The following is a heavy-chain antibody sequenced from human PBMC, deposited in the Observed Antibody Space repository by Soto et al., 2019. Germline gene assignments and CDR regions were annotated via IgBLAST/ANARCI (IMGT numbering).Heavy chain of an antibody. D-gene: IGHD3-16*01. V-gene: IGHV1-18*04. CDR3: ALDDGAHAGGGFDP. Sequence: SVQVSCKASGYTFTGYYMHWVRQAPGQGLEWMGWISAYNGNTNYAQKLQGRVTMTTDTSTSTAYMELRSLRSDDTAVYYCALDDGAHAGGGFDPWGQGTLGT. CDR2: ISAYNGNT. J-gene: IGHJ5*02. CDR1: GYTFTGYY.